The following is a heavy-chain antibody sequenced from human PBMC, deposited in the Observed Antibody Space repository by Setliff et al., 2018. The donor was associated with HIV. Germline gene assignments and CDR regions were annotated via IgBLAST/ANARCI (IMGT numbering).Heavy chain of an antibody. V-gene: IGHV4-38-2*01. D-gene: IGHD6-13*01. Sequence: SETLSLTCSVSGYSISSGYHWAWIRHPQGKGLEWIGSIYHSGSTYYNPSLSSRLTISVDTSKNQVSLRLSSATAADTGVYYCARHRDPPGSSWIFYYYYMDLWGEGTTVTVSS. CDR1: GYSISSGYH. J-gene: IGHJ6*03. CDR2: IYHSGST. CDR3: ARHRDPPGSSWIFYYYYMDL.